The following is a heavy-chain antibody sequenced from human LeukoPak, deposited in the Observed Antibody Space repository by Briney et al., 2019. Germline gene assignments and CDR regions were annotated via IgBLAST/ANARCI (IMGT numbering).Heavy chain of an antibody. CDR2: INTNTGNP. CDR1: GYTFTSYA. D-gene: IGHD3-3*01. V-gene: IGHV7-4-1*02. J-gene: IGHJ4*02. CDR3: ARLVGYDFWSGTNAGYYFDY. Sequence: ASVKVSCKASGYTFTSYAMNWVRQAPGQGLEWMGWINTNTGNPTYAQGFTGRFVFSLDTSVSTAYLQISSLKAEDTAVYYCARLVGYDFWSGTNAGYYFDYWGQGTLVTVSS.